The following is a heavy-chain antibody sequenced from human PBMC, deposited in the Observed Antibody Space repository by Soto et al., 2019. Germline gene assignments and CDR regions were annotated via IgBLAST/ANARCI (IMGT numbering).Heavy chain of an antibody. Sequence: QVQLQQWGAGLLKPSETLSLTCAVYDGSFSGYYWSWIRQPPGKGPEWIGEINHGGNTNYNPSLKSRVTMSVDMSKNQFSLNLHSVTAADTAVYYCARGYCSGGSCYWFDPWGLGTLVTVSS. D-gene: IGHD2-15*01. CDR2: INHGGNT. J-gene: IGHJ5*02. CDR1: DGSFSGYY. V-gene: IGHV4-34*01. CDR3: ARGYCSGGSCYWFDP.